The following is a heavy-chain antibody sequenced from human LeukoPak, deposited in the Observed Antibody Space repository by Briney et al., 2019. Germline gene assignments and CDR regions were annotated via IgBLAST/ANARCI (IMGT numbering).Heavy chain of an antibody. Sequence: GASVKVSCKASGYTFTSYYMHWVRQAPGQGLEWMGIINPSGGSTSYAQKFQGRVTMTRDMSTSTVYTELSSLRSEDTAVYYCARDENRKWIQLHSGAFDIWGQGTMVTVSS. CDR3: ARDENRKWIQLHSGAFDI. D-gene: IGHD5-18*01. V-gene: IGHV1-46*01. CDR1: GYTFTSYY. CDR2: INPSGGST. J-gene: IGHJ3*02.